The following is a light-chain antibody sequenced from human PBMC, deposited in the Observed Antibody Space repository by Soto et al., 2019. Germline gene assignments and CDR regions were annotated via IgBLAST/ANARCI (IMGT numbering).Light chain of an antibody. V-gene: IGKV3-15*01. Sequence: EIVMTQSPVTLSVSPGERATLSCRASQSVTNSYLAWYQQKPGQAPRLLIFGASTRAAGIPARFSGGGSGTEFTLTISSLQSEDFAVYYCQQYSNWPLTFGGGTKVDIK. CDR1: QSVTNSY. J-gene: IGKJ4*01. CDR2: GAS. CDR3: QQYSNWPLT.